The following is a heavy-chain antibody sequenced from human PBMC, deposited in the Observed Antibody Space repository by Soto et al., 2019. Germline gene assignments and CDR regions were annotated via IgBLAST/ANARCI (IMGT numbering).Heavy chain of an antibody. CDR3: AHIGSRGWYGALFYYYYGMDF. Sequence: GSTRVHHTPTLTLPCPCAGFLLRLSGEGVGWIGQPPRKALEWLALIYWDDDKRYSPSVKSRITITQDTSKNKEVLTMTNMNPVHTAIYYCAHIGSRGWYGALFYYYYGMDFWAQGP. CDR1: GFLLRLSGEG. D-gene: IGHD6-19*01. CDR2: IYWDDDK. V-gene: IGHV2-5*02. J-gene: IGHJ6*02.